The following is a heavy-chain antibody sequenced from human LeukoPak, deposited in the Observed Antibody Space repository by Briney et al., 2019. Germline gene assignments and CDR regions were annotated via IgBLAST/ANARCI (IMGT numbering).Heavy chain of an antibody. V-gene: IGHV3-7*01. D-gene: IGHD6-13*01. J-gene: IGHJ4*02. Sequence: PGGSLRLSCTASGLNFRTSWMSWVRQSPGKGLEFLANIRYDGTVKNYMDSVQGRFNISRHNPKNSLYLQMDRLRADDTAVYSCARDPDSSSFDYWGQGVLVTVSS. CDR3: ARDPDSSSFDY. CDR1: GLNFRTSW. CDR2: IRYDGTVK.